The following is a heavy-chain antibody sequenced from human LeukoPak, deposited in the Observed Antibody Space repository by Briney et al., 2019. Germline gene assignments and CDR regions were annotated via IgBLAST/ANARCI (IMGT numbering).Heavy chain of an antibody. D-gene: IGHD2-2*01. Sequence: SETLSLTCTVSGYSISSGYYWGWIRQPPGKGLEWIGTIYHSGSTYYNPSPKNRVTISVEPAKNQFSLKLASVPAADTAVYYCARVRGYCSSTICYRYYFDYWGQGTLVTVSS. CDR3: ARVRGYCSSTICYRYYFDY. CDR2: IYHSGST. CDR1: GYSISSGYY. J-gene: IGHJ4*02. V-gene: IGHV4-38-2*02.